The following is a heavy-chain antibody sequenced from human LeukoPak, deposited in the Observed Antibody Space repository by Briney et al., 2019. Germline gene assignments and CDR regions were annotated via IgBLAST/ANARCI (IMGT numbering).Heavy chain of an antibody. V-gene: IGHV4-59*01. D-gene: IGHD3-22*01. J-gene: IGHJ3*02. Sequence: SETLSLTCTVSGGSISSYYWSWIRQPPGKGLEWIGYIYYSGSTNYNPSLESRVTISVDTSKNQFSLKLSSVTAADTAVYYCARALYYYDSSGYNWEAFDIWGQGTMVTVSS. CDR3: ARALYYYDSSGYNWEAFDI. CDR2: IYYSGST. CDR1: GGSISSYY.